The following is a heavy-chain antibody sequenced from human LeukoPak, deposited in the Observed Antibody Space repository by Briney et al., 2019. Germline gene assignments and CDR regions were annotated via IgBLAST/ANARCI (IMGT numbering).Heavy chain of an antibody. CDR3: AMRDRGYGLDI. J-gene: IGHJ3*02. CDR2: INGGGDIM. CDR1: GFSLRAYD. Sequence: GGSLRLSCAASGFSLRAYDLIWDRQAPGRGLDWVSIINGGGDIMMYEDSVKGRFTISRDNSKNTFYLQMNSLRVEDTAVYYCAMRDRGYGLDIWGQGTMVTVSS. V-gene: IGHV3-23*01. D-gene: IGHD3-10*01.